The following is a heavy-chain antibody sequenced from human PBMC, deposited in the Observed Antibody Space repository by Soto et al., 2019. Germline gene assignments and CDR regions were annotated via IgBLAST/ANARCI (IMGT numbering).Heavy chain of an antibody. Sequence: GGSLRLSCAASGFTFSSYAMSWVRQAPGKGLEWVSAISGSGGSTYYADSVKGRFTISRDNSKNTLYLQMSSLRAEDTAVYYCAIVGSGQWLAIDYWGQGTLVSVSS. CDR1: GFTFSSYA. D-gene: IGHD6-19*01. V-gene: IGHV3-23*01. CDR3: AIVGSGQWLAIDY. CDR2: ISGSGGST. J-gene: IGHJ4*02.